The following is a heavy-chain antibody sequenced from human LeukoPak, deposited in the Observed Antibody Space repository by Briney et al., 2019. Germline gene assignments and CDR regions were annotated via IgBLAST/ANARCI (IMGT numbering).Heavy chain of an antibody. V-gene: IGHV3-66*01. CDR3: ARDTHYAFDY. Sequence: SGGSLRLSCAASGFTVSSSYMSWVRQAPGKGLEWVSIISSAGTTYYADSVKGRFTISRDNSKNTVYLQVNSLRDEHTAVYYCARDTHYAFDYWGQGALVTVSS. CDR1: GFTVSSSY. J-gene: IGHJ4*02. D-gene: IGHD3-16*01. CDR2: ISSAGTT.